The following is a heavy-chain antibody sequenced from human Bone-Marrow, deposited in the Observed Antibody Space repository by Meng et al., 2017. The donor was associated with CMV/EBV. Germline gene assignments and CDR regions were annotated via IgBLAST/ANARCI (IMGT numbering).Heavy chain of an antibody. Sequence: GESLKISCAACGFTFSSYAMSWVRQAPGKGLEWVSVIYSGGSSTYYADSVKGRFTISRDNSKNTLYLQMNSLRAEDTAVYYCAKRTGGYFDYWGQGTLVTVSS. CDR2: IYSGGSST. CDR1: GFTFSSYA. V-gene: IGHV3-23*03. CDR3: AKRTGGYFDY. J-gene: IGHJ4*02. D-gene: IGHD7-27*01.